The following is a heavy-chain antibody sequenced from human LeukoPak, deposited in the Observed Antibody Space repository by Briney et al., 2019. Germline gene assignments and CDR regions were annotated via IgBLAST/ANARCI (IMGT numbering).Heavy chain of an antibody. CDR2: ISAYNGNT. V-gene: IGHV1-18*04. J-gene: IGHJ4*02. D-gene: IGHD4-17*01. CDR3: ARDFVAYGDYSDY. CDR1: GYTFTSYY. Sequence: GASVKVSCKASGYTFTSYYMHWVRQAPGQGLEWMGWISAYNGNTNYAQKLQGRVTMTTDTSTSTAYMELRSLRSDDTAVYYCARDFVAYGDYSDYWGQGTLVTVSS.